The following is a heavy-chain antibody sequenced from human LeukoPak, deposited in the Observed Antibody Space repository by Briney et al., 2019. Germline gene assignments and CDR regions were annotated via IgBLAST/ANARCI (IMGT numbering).Heavy chain of an antibody. D-gene: IGHD6-13*01. J-gene: IGHJ6*02. CDR2: FDPEDGET. CDR1: GYTLTELS. V-gene: IGHV1-24*01. CDR3: AKYSSSWYTPDYYGMDV. Sequence: ASVTVSCKVSGYTLTELSMHWVRQAPGKGLEWMGGFDPEDGETIYAQKFQGRVTMTRNTSISTAYMELSNLRSEDTAVYYCAKYSSSWYTPDYYGMDVWGQRTTVTVSS.